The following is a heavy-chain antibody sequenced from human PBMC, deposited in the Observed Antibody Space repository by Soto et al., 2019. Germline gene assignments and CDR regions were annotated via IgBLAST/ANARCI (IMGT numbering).Heavy chain of an antibody. Sequence: GESLKISCKGSGYSFTTYWIAWVRQMPGKGLEWVGFIYPGDSDTRYSPSFEGHVTISVDKSISTAFLQWNSLKASDNAIYYCARHSTSAPKDYWGQGTLVTVSS. CDR1: GYSFTTYW. CDR3: ARHSTSAPKDY. J-gene: IGHJ4*01. V-gene: IGHV5-51*01. CDR2: IYPGDSDT. D-gene: IGHD3-10*01.